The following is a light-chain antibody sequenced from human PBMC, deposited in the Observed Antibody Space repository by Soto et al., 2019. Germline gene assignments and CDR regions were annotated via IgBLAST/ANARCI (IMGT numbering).Light chain of an antibody. V-gene: IGKV1-9*01. CDR1: QGISSY. CDR2: AAS. CDR3: QQLNSYPRLT. J-gene: IGKJ4*01. Sequence: IQLTQSPSSLSASVGDTGTITSRASQGISSYLAWYQQKPGKAPKLLIYAASTLQSGVPSRFSGSGSGTDFTLTISSLKTQDFANYYCQQLNSYPRLTFGGGTKVDI.